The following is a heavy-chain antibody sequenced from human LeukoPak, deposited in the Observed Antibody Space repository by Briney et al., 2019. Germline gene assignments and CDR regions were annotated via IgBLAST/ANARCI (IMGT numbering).Heavy chain of an antibody. CDR3: AKFRTHIAAAGTEYNWFDP. CDR1: GFIFNNYA. CDR2: ITSNGGST. J-gene: IGHJ5*02. D-gene: IGHD6-13*01. Sequence: PGGSLRLSCAASGFIFNNYAMTWVRQAPGKGLEWVSGITSNGGSTYYADSVKGRFTISRDNSKNTLYLQMNSLRAEDTAVYYCAKFRTHIAAAGTEYNWFDPWGQGTLVTVSS. V-gene: IGHV3-23*01.